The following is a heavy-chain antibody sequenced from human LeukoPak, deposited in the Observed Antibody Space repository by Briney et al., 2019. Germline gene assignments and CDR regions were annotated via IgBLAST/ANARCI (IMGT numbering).Heavy chain of an antibody. CDR1: GGSISSSSYY. V-gene: IGHV4-39*07. Sequence: PSETLSLTCTVSGGSISSSSYYWGWIRQPPGKGLEWIGSIYYSGSTNYNPSLKSRVTISVDTSKNQFSLKLSSVTAADTAVYYCARGRAAAGTTFDYWGQGTLVTVSS. J-gene: IGHJ4*02. CDR2: IYYSGST. CDR3: ARGRAAAGTTFDY. D-gene: IGHD6-13*01.